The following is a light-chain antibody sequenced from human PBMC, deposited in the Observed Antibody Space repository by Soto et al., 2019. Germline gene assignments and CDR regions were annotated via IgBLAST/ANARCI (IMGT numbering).Light chain of an antibody. CDR3: NQYGSSPLT. CDR2: GAA. V-gene: IGKV3-20*01. Sequence: PGERATLSSRASQSVSSSFLAWYQQKPGQAPRLLIYGAASRATGIPDRFSGSGSGTDFTLTISRLEPEDVAVYYCNQYGSSPLTFGGGIKVEIK. J-gene: IGKJ4*01. CDR1: QSVSSSF.